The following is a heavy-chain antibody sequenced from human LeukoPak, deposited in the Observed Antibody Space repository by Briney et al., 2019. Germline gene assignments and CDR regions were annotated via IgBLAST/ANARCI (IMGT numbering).Heavy chain of an antibody. CDR3: ARISRGLRGWFDP. Sequence: PGGSLRLSCAASGFTFSSYWMSWVRQAPGKGLEWVANIKQDGSDKYYVDSVKGRFTISRDNAKNSLYLQMNSLRAEDTAVYYCARISRGLRGWFDPWGQGTLVTVSS. J-gene: IGHJ5*02. CDR1: GFTFSSYW. V-gene: IGHV3-7*01. D-gene: IGHD3-3*01. CDR2: IKQDGSDK.